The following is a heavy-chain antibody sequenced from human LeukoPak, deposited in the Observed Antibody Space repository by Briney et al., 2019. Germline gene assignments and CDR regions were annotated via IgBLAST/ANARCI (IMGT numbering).Heavy chain of an antibody. J-gene: IGHJ6*03. CDR1: GYTFTSYY. CDR2: INPSGGST. CDR3: ARDYDKDYYYMDV. V-gene: IGHV1-46*01. D-gene: IGHD3-22*01. Sequence: ASVKVSCKASGYTFTSYYMHWVRQAPGQGLEWMGIINPSGGSTSYAQKFQGRVTMTRDMSTSTVYVELSSLRSEDTAVYYCARDYDKDYYYMDVWGKGTTVTVSS.